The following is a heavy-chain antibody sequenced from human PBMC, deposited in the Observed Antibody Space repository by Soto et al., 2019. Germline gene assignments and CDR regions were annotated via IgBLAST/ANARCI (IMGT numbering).Heavy chain of an antibody. CDR2: INAGNGNT. CDR1: GYTFTSYA. J-gene: IGHJ3*02. D-gene: IGHD6-19*01. CDR3: ATKARRRYSSGWSDAFDI. Sequence: ASVKVSCKASGYTFTSYATHWVRQAPGQRLEWMGWINAGNGNTKYSQKFQGRVTITRDTSASTAYMELSSLRSEDTAVYYCATKARRRYSSGWSDAFDIWGQGTMVTVSS. V-gene: IGHV1-3*01.